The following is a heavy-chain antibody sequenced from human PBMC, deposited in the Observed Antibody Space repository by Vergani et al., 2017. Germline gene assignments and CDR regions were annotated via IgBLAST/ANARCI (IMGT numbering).Heavy chain of an antibody. D-gene: IGHD1-26*01. CDR2: ISSSYT. Sequence: EVQLVESGGGLVQPGGSLRLSCAASGFTFSSYEMNWVRQAPGKGLEWVSYISSSYTNYADSVKGRFTISRDNAKNSLYLQMNSLRAEDTAVYYCARGGGSGSYDYWGQGTLVTVSS. J-gene: IGHJ4*02. V-gene: IGHV3-48*03. CDR3: ARGGGSGSYDY. CDR1: GFTFSSYE.